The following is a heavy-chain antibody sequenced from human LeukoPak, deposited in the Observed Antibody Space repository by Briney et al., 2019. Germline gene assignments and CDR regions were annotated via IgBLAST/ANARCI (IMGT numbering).Heavy chain of an antibody. CDR1: GFTFSTYW. CDR2: IKTKTDGGTT. V-gene: IGHV3-15*01. J-gene: IGHJ4*02. D-gene: IGHD5-18*01. CDR3: TTDGYSSGGFDY. Sequence: GGSLRLSCVASGFTFSTYWMSWVRQAPGKGLEWVGRIKTKTDGGTTDYAAPVKGRFTISRDDSKNTLCLQMNSLKTEDTAVYYCTTDGYSSGGFDYWGQGTLVTVSS.